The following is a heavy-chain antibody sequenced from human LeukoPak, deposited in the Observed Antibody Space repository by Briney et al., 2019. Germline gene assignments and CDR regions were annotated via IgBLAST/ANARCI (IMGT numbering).Heavy chain of an antibody. CDR1: GFTFNNFG. CDR3: ARGPRITMINDY. CDR2: IGYEGVHK. V-gene: IGHV3-30*02. Sequence: GGSLRLSCAASGFTFNNFGMHWVRQAPGKGLEWVSFIGYEGVHKYYADSVKGRFTISKDNSKATLYLQMNSLRPEDTAVYYCARGPRITMINDYWGQGTLVTVSS. D-gene: IGHD3-22*01. J-gene: IGHJ4*02.